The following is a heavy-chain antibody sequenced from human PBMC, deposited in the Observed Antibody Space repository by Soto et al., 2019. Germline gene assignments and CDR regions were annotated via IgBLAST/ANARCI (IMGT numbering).Heavy chain of an antibody. CDR3: ARDLGEVLQLLEWLFWMDV. CDR1: GFTFSSYA. D-gene: IGHD3-3*01. Sequence: LRLSCAASGFTFSSYAMHWVRQAPGKGLEWVAVISYDGSNKYYADSVKGRFTISRDNSKNTLYLQMNSLRAEDTAVYYCARDLGEVLQLLEWLFWMDVWGQGTTVTVS. V-gene: IGHV3-30-3*01. CDR2: ISYDGSNK. J-gene: IGHJ6*02.